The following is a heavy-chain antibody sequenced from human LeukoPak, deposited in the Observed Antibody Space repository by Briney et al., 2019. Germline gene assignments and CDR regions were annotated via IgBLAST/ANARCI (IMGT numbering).Heavy chain of an antibody. CDR2: INPSGST. Sequence: KPSETLSLTCAVYGGSFSGYHWTWIRQSPGKGLEWIGDINPSGSTYYNPSLKSRLTISVDTSKNQFSLKLRSVTAADTAVYYCARGRHDITMIVVVMTSVSYYLDVWGKGTMVTVS. CDR3: ARGRHDITMIVVVMTSVSYYLDV. CDR1: GGSFSGYH. V-gene: IGHV4-34*01. D-gene: IGHD3-22*01. J-gene: IGHJ6*03.